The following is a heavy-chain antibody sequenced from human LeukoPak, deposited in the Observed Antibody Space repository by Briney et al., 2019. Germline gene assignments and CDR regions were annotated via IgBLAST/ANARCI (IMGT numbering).Heavy chain of an antibody. V-gene: IGHV3-66*02. CDR1: GFTVSSNY. Sequence: GGSLRLSCAASGFTVSSNYMSWVRQAPGKGLEWVSVIYSDGSTYYADSVKGRFTISRDNSKNTLYLQMNSLRAEDTAVYYCARDATPYYYYYMDVWGKGTTVTVSS. D-gene: IGHD2-2*01. J-gene: IGHJ6*03. CDR2: IYSDGST. CDR3: ARDATPYYYYYMDV.